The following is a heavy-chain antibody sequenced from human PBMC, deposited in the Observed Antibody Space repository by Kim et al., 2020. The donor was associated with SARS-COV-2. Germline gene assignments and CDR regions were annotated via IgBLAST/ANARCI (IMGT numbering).Heavy chain of an antibody. D-gene: IGHD6-13*01. CDR3: ARDEYSSSWPYGMDV. V-gene: IGHV4-39*07. J-gene: IGHJ6*02. Sequence: PSLKSRVTISVDTSKNQFSLKLGSVTAADTAVYYCARDEYSSSWPYGMDVWGQGTTVTVSS.